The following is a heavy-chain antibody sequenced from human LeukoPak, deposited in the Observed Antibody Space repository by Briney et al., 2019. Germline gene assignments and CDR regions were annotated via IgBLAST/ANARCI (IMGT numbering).Heavy chain of an antibody. Sequence: GGSLRLSCAASGFTFSTYGMSWVRQAPGKGLEWLSYISYSDTAKYYADSVKGRFTISRDNAENSLHLQMSSLRDEDTAVYYCARYFDRSGFYRDAFDVWGQGTMVTVSS. V-gene: IGHV3-48*02. J-gene: IGHJ3*01. CDR2: ISYSDTAK. D-gene: IGHD3-22*01. CDR3: ARYFDRSGFYRDAFDV. CDR1: GFTFSTYG.